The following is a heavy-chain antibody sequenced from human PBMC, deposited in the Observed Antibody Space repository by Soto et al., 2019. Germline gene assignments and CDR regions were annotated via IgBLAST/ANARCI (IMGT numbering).Heavy chain of an antibody. D-gene: IGHD3-9*01. J-gene: IGHJ4*02. CDR1: GYTFTSYG. CDR2: ISAYNGNT. CDR3: ARGSYDILTGYYNFLRN. V-gene: IGHV1-18*04. Sequence: ASVKVSCKASGYTFTSYGISCVRQAPGQGLEWMGWISAYNGNTNYAQKLQGRVTMTTDTSTSTAYMELRSLRSDDTAAYYCARGSYDILTGYYNFLRNWGQGTLVTVSS.